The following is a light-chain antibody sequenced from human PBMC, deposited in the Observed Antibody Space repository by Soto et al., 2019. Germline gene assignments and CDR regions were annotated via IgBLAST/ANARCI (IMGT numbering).Light chain of an antibody. J-gene: IGKJ2*01. Sequence: DIVMTQSPAPLSVSPGEGATLSCRASQSVNSNVAWYRQKPGQAPRLLIYGASTRATGIPARFSGSGSGTEFTLTIRSLPSVAFAVYYCQQEHHWPAYTCGQWTTLESK. V-gene: IGKV3-15*01. CDR3: QQEHHWPAYT. CDR2: GAS. CDR1: QSVNSN.